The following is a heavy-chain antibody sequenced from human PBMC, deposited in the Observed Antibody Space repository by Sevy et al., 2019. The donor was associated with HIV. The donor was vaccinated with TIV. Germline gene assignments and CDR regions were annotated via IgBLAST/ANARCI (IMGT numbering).Heavy chain of an antibody. D-gene: IGHD3-22*01. CDR1: GYIFTSYG. J-gene: IGHJ4*02. CDR3: ARDGYDGSGYQRGLFDF. V-gene: IGHV1-18*01. CDR2: INGHNGNT. Sequence: ASVKVSCKACGYIFTSYGISWVRQAPRQGLEWMGWINGHNGNTNYVQNLQGRVTMTTDTSTNTAYMELRSLRSDDTAVYYCARDGYDGSGYQRGLFDFWGQGTLVTVSS.